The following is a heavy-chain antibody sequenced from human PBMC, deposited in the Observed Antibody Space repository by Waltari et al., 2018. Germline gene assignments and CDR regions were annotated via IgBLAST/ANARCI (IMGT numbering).Heavy chain of an antibody. CDR1: GGTFGNYG. CDR3: AREDSTPITVPGTPPHRDYYYYMDV. J-gene: IGHJ6*03. V-gene: IGHV1-69*01. D-gene: IGHD6-19*01. CDR2: TIPVLGTA. Sequence: GQSGAEVKKPGSSVKVSCKTSGGTFGNYGVSWVRQAPGQGLEWMGGTIPVLGTANYAQRFQGRVIITADASMTTVYMDLSSLRSDDTAVYYCAREDSTPITVPGTPPHRDYYYYMDVWGKGTTVTVSS.